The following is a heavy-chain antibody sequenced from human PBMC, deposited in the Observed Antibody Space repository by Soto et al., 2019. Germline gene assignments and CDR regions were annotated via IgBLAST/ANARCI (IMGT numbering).Heavy chain of an antibody. Sequence: GASVKVSCKASGYTFTSYGISWVRQAPGQGLEWMGWISAYNGNTNYAQKLQGRVTMTTDTSTSTAYMELRSLRSDDTAVYYCARNSRYYYGSGSSFPDYWGQGTLVTVSS. CDR2: ISAYNGNT. D-gene: IGHD3-10*01. CDR3: ARNSRYYYGSGSSFPDY. J-gene: IGHJ4*02. CDR1: GYTFTSYG. V-gene: IGHV1-18*01.